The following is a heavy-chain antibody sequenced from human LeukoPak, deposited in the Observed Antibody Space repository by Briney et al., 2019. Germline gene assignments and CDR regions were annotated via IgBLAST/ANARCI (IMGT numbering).Heavy chain of an antibody. Sequence: PSQTLSLTCAISGDSVSSNSAAWNWIRQSPSRGLEWLGRTYYRSKWYNDYAVSVKSRITINPDTSKNQFSLQLNSVTPEDTAVYYCAREIWGVDIVATAPRLFGFDPWGQGTLVTVSS. V-gene: IGHV6-1*01. CDR1: GDSVSSNSAA. J-gene: IGHJ5*02. CDR3: AREIWGVDIVATAPRLFGFDP. CDR2: TYYRSKWYN. D-gene: IGHD5-12*01.